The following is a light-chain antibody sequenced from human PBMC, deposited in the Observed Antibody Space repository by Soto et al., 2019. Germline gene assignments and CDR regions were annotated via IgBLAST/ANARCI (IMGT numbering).Light chain of an antibody. Sequence: EIVLTQSPGTLSLSPGDRAALSCRASQSITNSFFAGHQHKPGQAPKLLIYGVSNRATGIPDRFSGSGSGTDFTLTISRLEPEDFAVYYCQQYGTSPLTFGGGTKVEIK. CDR3: QQYGTSPLT. J-gene: IGKJ4*01. CDR1: QSITNSF. CDR2: GVS. V-gene: IGKV3-20*01.